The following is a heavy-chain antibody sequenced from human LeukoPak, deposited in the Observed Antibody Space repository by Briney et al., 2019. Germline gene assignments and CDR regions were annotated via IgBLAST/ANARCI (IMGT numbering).Heavy chain of an antibody. Sequence: PGGSLRLSCAASGFTFSISDMHWVRQAPGKGLQWVAFISYDGSKKHCADSVQGPCTISRDNSKNTLSLQLNSLRADDTAVFYCTKGLLSWGQGTLLTVAA. V-gene: IGHV3-30*02. CDR2: ISYDGSKK. CDR1: GFTFSISD. J-gene: IGHJ5*02. CDR3: TKGLLS.